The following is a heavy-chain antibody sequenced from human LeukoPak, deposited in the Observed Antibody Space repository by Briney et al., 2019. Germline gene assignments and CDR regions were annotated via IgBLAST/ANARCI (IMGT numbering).Heavy chain of an antibody. CDR2: ISSSSSYI. J-gene: IGHJ4*02. CDR3: ARELPRLSRVVTASTNDY. CDR1: GFTFSSYS. Sequence: GGSLTLSCAASGFTFSSYSMNWVRQAPGKGLEWVSSISSSSSYIYYADSVKGRFTISRGNAKNSLYLQMNSLRAEDTAVYYCARELPRLSRVVTASTNDYWGQGTLVTVSS. D-gene: IGHD2-21*02. V-gene: IGHV3-21*01.